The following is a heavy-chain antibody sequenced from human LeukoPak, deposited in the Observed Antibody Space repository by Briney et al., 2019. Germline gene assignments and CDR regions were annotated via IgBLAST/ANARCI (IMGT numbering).Heavy chain of an antibody. CDR3: AKDIRGYSYGYHYYYYYMDV. CDR1: GFTFSSYS. D-gene: IGHD5-18*01. J-gene: IGHJ6*03. CDR2: ISSSSSYI. Sequence: GGSLRLSCAASGFTFSSYSMNWVRQAPGKGLEWVSSISSSSSYIYYADSVKGRFTISRDNAKNSLYLQMNSLRAEDTAVYYCAKDIRGYSYGYHYYYYYMDVWGKGTTVTVSS. V-gene: IGHV3-21*01.